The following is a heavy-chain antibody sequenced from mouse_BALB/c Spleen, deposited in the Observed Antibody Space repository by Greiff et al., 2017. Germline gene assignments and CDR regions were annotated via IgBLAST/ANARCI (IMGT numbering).Heavy chain of an antibody. J-gene: IGHJ3*01. V-gene: IGHV5-15*02. Sequence: DVHLVESGGGLVQPGGSRKLSCAASGFTFSDYGMAWVRQAPGKGPEWVAFISNLAYSIYYADTVTGRFTISRENAKNTLYLEMSSLRSEDTAMYYCARAKTARATWFAYWGQGTLVTVSA. CDR2: ISNLAYSI. CDR3: ARAKTARATWFAY. CDR1: GFTFSDYG. D-gene: IGHD3-2*01.